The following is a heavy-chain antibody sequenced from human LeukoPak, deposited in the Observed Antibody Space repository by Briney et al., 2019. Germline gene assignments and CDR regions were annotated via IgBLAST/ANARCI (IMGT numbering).Heavy chain of an antibody. CDR1: GYTFTSYG. D-gene: IGHD6-13*01. Sequence: ASVKVSCKASGYTFTSYGISWVRQAPGQGLEWMGWISAYNGNTNYAQKLQGRVTMTTDTSTSTAYMELRSLRSDDKAVYYCARSEAAANLMDADYWGQGTLVTVSS. CDR2: ISAYNGNT. CDR3: ARSEAAANLMDADY. J-gene: IGHJ4*02. V-gene: IGHV1-18*01.